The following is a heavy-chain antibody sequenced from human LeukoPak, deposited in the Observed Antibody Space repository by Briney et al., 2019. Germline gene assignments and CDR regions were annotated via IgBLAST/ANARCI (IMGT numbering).Heavy chain of an antibody. CDR2: IYYSGST. V-gene: IGHV4-38-2*02. CDR1: GYSISSGYY. Sequence: PSETLSLTCTVSGYSISSGYYWGWIRQPPGKGLEWIGYIYYSGSTNYNASLESRVTISVDTPKNQFSLKLSSVTAADAAVYYCARQYSSSSHFDYWGQGALVTVSS. CDR3: ARQYSSSSHFDY. D-gene: IGHD6-6*01. J-gene: IGHJ4*02.